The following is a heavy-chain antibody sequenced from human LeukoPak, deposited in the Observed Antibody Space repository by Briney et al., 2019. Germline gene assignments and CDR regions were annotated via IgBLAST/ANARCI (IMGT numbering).Heavy chain of an antibody. Sequence: KPGGSLRLSCAASGFTFSDYYMSWVRQAPGKGLEWVGRIKSKTDGGTTDYAAPVKGRFTISRDDSKNTLYLQMNSLKTEDTAVYYCTTAARILYPTGYWGQGTLVTVSS. CDR1: GFTFSDYY. CDR2: IKSKTDGGTT. J-gene: IGHJ4*02. V-gene: IGHV3-15*01. CDR3: TTAARILYPTGY. D-gene: IGHD2-8*01.